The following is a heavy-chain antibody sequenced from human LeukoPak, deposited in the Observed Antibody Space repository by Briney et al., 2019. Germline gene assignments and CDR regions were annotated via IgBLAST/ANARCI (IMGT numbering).Heavy chain of an antibody. D-gene: IGHD3-10*01. CDR1: GFTFSTYW. V-gene: IGHV3-7*01. CDR2: IKKDGSEK. J-gene: IGHJ6*03. CDR3: AKKALGYYYMDV. Sequence: PGGSLRLSCAASGFTFSTYWMSWVRQTPGKGLEWVGNIKKDGSEKYYAESMKGRFTISRDNAKKSLYLQINNLRVEDTAVYYCAKKALGYYYMDVWGKGTTVTISS.